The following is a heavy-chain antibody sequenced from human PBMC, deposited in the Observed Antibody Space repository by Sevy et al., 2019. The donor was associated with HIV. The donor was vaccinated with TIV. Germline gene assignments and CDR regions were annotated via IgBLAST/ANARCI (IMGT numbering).Heavy chain of an antibody. CDR2: VNSDGSST. J-gene: IGHJ4*02. V-gene: IGHV3-74*01. CDR1: GFTFSSYW. D-gene: IGHD4-4*01. CDR3: VASNTSEDH. Sequence: GGSLRLSCATSGFTFSSYWMHWVRQAPGKGLVWVSGVNSDGSSTNYADSVKGRFTISRDSAKNTLCLQMNSPRAEDTAVYFCVASNTSEDHWGQGTLVTVSS.